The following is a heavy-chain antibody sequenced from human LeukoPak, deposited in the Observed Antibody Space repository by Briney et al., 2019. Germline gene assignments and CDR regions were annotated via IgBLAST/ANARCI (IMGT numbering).Heavy chain of an antibody. V-gene: IGHV3-9*01. Sequence: PGRSLRLSCAASGFTFDDYAMHWVRQAPGKGLEWVSGISWNSGSIGYADSVKGRFTISRDNSKNTLYLQMNSLRGDDTAVYYCAKDARRINMIGVVTKKAGYFDYWGQGTLVTVSS. CDR1: GFTFDDYA. CDR3: AKDARRINMIGVVTKKAGYFDY. CDR2: ISWNSGSI. D-gene: IGHD3-22*01. J-gene: IGHJ4*02.